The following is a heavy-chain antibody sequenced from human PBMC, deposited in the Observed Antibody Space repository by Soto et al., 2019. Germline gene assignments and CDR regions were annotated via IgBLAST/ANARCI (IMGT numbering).Heavy chain of an antibody. CDR2: IYQSGVT. Sequence: SETLFLTCNMSGDSYSISTYSWSWIRQPPGKALQWIGFIYQSGVTSYNPSLASRVSISLDRSNNQCSLKLKSVTAADTAVYFCAGMPYTSGLRFDPWGPGTLVTVSS. CDR3: AGMPYTSGLRFDP. V-gene: IGHV4-30-2*01. D-gene: IGHD6-19*01. J-gene: IGHJ5*02. CDR1: GDSYSISTYS.